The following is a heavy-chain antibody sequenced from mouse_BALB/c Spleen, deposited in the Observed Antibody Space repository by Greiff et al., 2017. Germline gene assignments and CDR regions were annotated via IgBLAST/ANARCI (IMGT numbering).Heavy chain of an antibody. CDR2: INPDSSTI. V-gene: IGHV4-1*02. CDR3: ATHRAAWFAY. CDR1: RVDFSRYW. D-gene: IGHD3-3*01. Sequence: EASRVDFSRYWMSWVRQAPGKGLEWIGEINPDSSTINYTPSLKDKFIISRDNAKNTLYLQMSKVRSEDTALYYCATHRAAWFAYWGQGTLVTVSA. J-gene: IGHJ3*01.